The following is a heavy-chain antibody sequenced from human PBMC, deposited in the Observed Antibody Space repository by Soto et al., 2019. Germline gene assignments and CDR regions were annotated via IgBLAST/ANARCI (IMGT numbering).Heavy chain of an antibody. CDR3: ARDRVGRVSSSSGMSLFFGLNV. Sequence: QVQLVQSGAELKKPGSSVKVSCKASGGTFRNNTFSWVRQAPGQGLEWMGGITPMFVTATYAEKFQGRVTITADESKTTAYMELSSLRSGDTAVYYCARDRVGRVSSSSGMSLFFGLNVWGQGTTVTVSS. CDR1: GGTFRNNT. J-gene: IGHJ6*02. V-gene: IGHV1-69*01. CDR2: ITPMFVTA. D-gene: IGHD6-13*01.